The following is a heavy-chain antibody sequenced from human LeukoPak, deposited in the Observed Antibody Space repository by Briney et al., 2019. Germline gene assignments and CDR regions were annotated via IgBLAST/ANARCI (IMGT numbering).Heavy chain of an antibody. D-gene: IGHD2-2*02. CDR1: GGSISSYY. J-gene: IGHJ5*02. Sequence: SETLSLTCTVSGGSISSYYWSWIRQPAGKGLEWIGRIYTSGSTNYNPSPKSRVTMSVDTSKNQFSLKLSSVTAADTAVYYCARGRCSSTSCYTGGWFDPWGQGTLDTVSS. V-gene: IGHV4-4*07. CDR3: ARGRCSSTSCYTGGWFDP. CDR2: IYTSGST.